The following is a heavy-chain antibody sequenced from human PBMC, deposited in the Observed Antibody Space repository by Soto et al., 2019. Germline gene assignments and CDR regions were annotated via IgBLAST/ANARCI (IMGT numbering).Heavy chain of an antibody. Sequence: SVKVSCKASGYTFTSYGISWVRQAPGQGLEWMGWISAYNGNTNYAQKLQGRVTMTTDTSTSTAYTELRSLIPDDTAVNDCANHRHPLQVIFSEIAWGEGTQVTVAS. J-gene: IGHJ4*02. V-gene: IGHV1-18*01. D-gene: IGHD2-21*01. CDR2: ISAYNGNT. CDR1: GYTFTSYG. CDR3: ANHRHPLQVIFSEIA.